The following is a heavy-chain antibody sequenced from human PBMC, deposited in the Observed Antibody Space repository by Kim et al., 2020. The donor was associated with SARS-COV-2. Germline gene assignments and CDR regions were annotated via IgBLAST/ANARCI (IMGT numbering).Heavy chain of an antibody. V-gene: IGHV1-18*01. D-gene: IGHD3-22*01. J-gene: IGHJ4*02. CDR2: ISAYNGNT. CDR1: GYTFTSYG. Sequence: ASVKVSCKASGYTFTSYGISWVRQAPGQGLEWMGWISAYNGNTNYAQKLQGRVTMTTDTSTSTAYMELRSLRSDDTAVYYCARTYYYDSSGHELDYWGQGTLVTVSS. CDR3: ARTYYYDSSGHELDY.